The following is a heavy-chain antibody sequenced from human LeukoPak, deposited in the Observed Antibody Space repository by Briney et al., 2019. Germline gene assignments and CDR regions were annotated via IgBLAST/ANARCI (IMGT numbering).Heavy chain of an antibody. D-gene: IGHD6-19*01. J-gene: IGHJ4*02. Sequence: PSETLSLTCAVSGGSFTGSFSTYYWSWIRQPPGKGLEWIGEINHSGSTTYNPSLKSRVTISIDMSKNHFSLKLSSVTAADTAMYYCARNGWYSVDYWGQGTQVIVSS. CDR1: GGSFTGSFSTYY. CDR3: ARNGWYSVDY. V-gene: IGHV4-34*01. CDR2: INHSGST.